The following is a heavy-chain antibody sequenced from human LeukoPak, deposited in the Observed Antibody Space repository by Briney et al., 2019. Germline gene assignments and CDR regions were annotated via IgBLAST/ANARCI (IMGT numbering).Heavy chain of an antibody. Sequence: SETLSLTCTVSGGSISSYYWSWIRQPPGKGLEWIGYIYYSGSTNYNPSLKSRVTISVDTSKNQFSLKLSSVTAADTAVYYCARGVVGATYNWFDPWGQGTLVTVSS. CDR1: GGSISSYY. D-gene: IGHD1-26*01. V-gene: IGHV4-59*01. CDR2: IYYSGST. CDR3: ARGVVGATYNWFDP. J-gene: IGHJ5*02.